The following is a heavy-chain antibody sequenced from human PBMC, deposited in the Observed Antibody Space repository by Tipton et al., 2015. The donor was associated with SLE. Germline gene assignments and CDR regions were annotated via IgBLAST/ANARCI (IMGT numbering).Heavy chain of an antibody. CDR1: GFTFSTSW. J-gene: IGHJ4*02. V-gene: IGHV3-7*01. CDR2: IRPDGSEE. Sequence: SLRLSCAASGFTFSTSWMNWVRQAPGKGLEWLANIRPDGSEEYYVDSVKGRFTISRDNAQNSLYLQMNSLRDEDTAVYYCARGKYYFDYWGQGALVTVSS. CDR3: ARGKYYFDY. D-gene: IGHD2/OR15-2a*01.